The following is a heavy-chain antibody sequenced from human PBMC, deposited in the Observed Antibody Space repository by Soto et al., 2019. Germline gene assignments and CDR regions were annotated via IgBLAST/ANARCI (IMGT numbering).Heavy chain of an antibody. CDR2: INPSGGST. V-gene: IGHV1-46*01. Sequence: GASVKVSCKASGYTFIIYYIHWVRRAPGQGLEWMGIINPSGGSTHYAQKFQGRVTMTRDTSTGTVNMELSSLGSEDTAVYYCARDSRYYDSSGYQYYYNGMDVWGQGTTVTVSS. CDR1: GYTFIIYY. D-gene: IGHD3-22*01. J-gene: IGHJ6*02. CDR3: ARDSRYYDSSGYQYYYNGMDV.